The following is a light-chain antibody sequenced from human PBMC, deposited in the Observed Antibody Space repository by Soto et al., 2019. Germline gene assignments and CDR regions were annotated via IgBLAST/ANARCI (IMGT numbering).Light chain of an antibody. CDR3: HQYNTWFT. CDR2: GAS. CDR1: QNVRYN. V-gene: IGKV3-15*01. Sequence: IVLTQSPATLSVSPGERATLSCRASQNVRYNLAWYQQKPGQAPRLLIYGASTRASDIPPRFSGGESGTEFTLTINSLQSEDFAVYYCHQYNTWFTFGQGTKLEIK. J-gene: IGKJ2*01.